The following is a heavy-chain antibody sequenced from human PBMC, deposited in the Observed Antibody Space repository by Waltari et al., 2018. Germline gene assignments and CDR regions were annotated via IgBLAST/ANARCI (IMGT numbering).Heavy chain of an antibody. D-gene: IGHD3-10*01. CDR3: ARGRRETMGGGFDI. J-gene: IGHJ3*02. CDR2: IYYSGST. Sequence: QVQLQESGPGLVKPSQTLSLTCTFSGGSISSGGYYWSWIRPHPGKGLEWIGYIYYSGSTYYNPSLKSLVTISVDTSKNQFSLKLSSVTAADTAVYYCARGRRETMGGGFDIWGQGTMVTVSS. CDR1: GGSISSGGYY. V-gene: IGHV4-31*01.